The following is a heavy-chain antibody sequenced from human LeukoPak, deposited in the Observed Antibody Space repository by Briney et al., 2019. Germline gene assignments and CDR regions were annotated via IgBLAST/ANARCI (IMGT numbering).Heavy chain of an antibody. CDR2: IDFSGSVI. V-gene: IGHV3-48*03. D-gene: IGHD3-10*01. J-gene: IGHJ3*02. CDR3: ARGRGLSGSYYAFDI. Sequence: GGSLRLSCAASEFILSSYEMNWVRPAPGKGLEWVSYIDFSGSVIHYADSVKGRFTISRDNAKNSVYVQMNSLRAEDTAVYYCARGRGLSGSYYAFDIWGQGTMVTVSS. CDR1: EFILSSYE.